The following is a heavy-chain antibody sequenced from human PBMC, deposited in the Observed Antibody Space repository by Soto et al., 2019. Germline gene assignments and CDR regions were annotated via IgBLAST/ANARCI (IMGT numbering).Heavy chain of an antibody. CDR3: AKDKHNSGWYSFEY. CDR1: GFTFSSYG. Sequence: PGGSLRLSCAASGFTFSSYGMSWVRQAPGKGLEWVSVISGGGGGTNYADSVKGRFTISRDNSKNTLYLQMNSLRAEDTAVYYCAKDKHNSGWYSFEYWGQGTLVTVSS. V-gene: IGHV3-23*01. CDR2: ISGGGGGT. D-gene: IGHD6-19*01. J-gene: IGHJ4*02.